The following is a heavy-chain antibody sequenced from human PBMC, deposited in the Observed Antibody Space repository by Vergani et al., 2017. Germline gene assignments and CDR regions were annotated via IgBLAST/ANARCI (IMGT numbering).Heavy chain of an antibody. J-gene: IGHJ4*02. D-gene: IGHD6-19*01. CDR2: IKQDGSEK. CDR3: ARDRDGGGWYWAY. Sequence: EVQLVESGGGLVQPGGSLRLSCAASGFTFSSYWMSWVRQAPGKGLEWVANIKQDGSEKYYVDSVKGRFTISRDNAKNSLYLQMNSLRAEDTAVYYCARDRDGGGWYWAYWGQGTLVTVSS. CDR1: GFTFSSYW. V-gene: IGHV3-7*01.